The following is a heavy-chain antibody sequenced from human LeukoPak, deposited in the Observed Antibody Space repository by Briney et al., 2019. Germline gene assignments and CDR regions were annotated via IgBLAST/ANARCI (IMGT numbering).Heavy chain of an antibody. V-gene: IGHV3-21*01. CDR2: ISSSSSYI. Sequence: NPGGSLRLSCAASGFTFSSYSMNWVRQAPGKGLEWVSSISSSSSYIYYADSVKGRFTISRDNAKNSLYLQMNSLRAEDMAVYYCASLLLWFGEPRPFDYWGQGTLVTVSS. J-gene: IGHJ4*02. CDR1: GFTFSSYS. CDR3: ASLLLWFGEPRPFDY. D-gene: IGHD3-10*01.